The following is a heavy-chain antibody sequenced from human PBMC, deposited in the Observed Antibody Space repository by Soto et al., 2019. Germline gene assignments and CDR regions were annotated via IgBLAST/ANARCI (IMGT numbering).Heavy chain of an antibody. J-gene: IGHJ6*02. CDR3: TTRGSYFPEDYYYGMDV. V-gene: IGHV3-15*07. CDR1: GFTFSNAW. Sequence: PGGSLRLSCAASGFTFSNAWMNWVRQAPGKGLEWVGRIKSKTDGGTTDYAAPVKGRFTISRDDSKNTLYLQMNSLKTEDTAVYYCTTRGSYFPEDYYYGMDVWGQGTTVTVSS. D-gene: IGHD1-26*01. CDR2: IKSKTDGGTT.